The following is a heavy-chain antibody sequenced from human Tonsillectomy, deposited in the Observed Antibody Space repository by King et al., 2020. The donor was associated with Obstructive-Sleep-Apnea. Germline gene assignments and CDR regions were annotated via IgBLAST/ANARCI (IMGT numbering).Heavy chain of an antibody. Sequence: HVQLVESGGGVVQPGGSLRLSCAASGFTFSSYGMHWVRQAPGKGLEWVAFIRYDGSYKYYADSVKGRFTISRDNSKNTLYVQMNSLSAEDTAVYYCAKRSTYYYASGREYYFDYWGQGTLVTVSS. D-gene: IGHD3-10*01. CDR1: GFTFSSYG. CDR2: IRYDGSYK. CDR3: AKRSTYYYASGREYYFDY. J-gene: IGHJ4*02. V-gene: IGHV3-30*02.